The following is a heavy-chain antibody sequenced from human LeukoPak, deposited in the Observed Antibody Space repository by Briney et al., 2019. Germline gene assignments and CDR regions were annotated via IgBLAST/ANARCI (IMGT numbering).Heavy chain of an antibody. CDR1: GYTFTSYD. J-gene: IGHJ4*02. Sequence: ASVKVSCKASGYTFTSYDISWVRQAPGQGLEWMGWISAYNGNSNYVQKLQGRVTMTTDTSTSTAYMELRSLRSDDTAVYYCARVGSGWSVIDYWGQGTLVTVSS. CDR2: ISAYNGNS. CDR3: ARVGSGWSVIDY. D-gene: IGHD6-19*01. V-gene: IGHV1-18*01.